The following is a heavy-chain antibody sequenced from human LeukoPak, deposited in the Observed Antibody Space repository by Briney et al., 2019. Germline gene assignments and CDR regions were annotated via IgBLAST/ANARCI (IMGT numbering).Heavy chain of an antibody. Sequence: SETLSLTCTVSGGSISSDYWSWIRQPPGKGLEWIGYIYYSGSTNYNPSLKSRVTISVDTSKNQFSLKLSSVTAADTAVYYCARHRGGSSGWYVAYWGQGTLVTVSS. CDR2: IYYSGST. D-gene: IGHD6-19*01. CDR3: ARHRGGSSGWYVAY. V-gene: IGHV4-59*08. J-gene: IGHJ4*02. CDR1: GGSISSDY.